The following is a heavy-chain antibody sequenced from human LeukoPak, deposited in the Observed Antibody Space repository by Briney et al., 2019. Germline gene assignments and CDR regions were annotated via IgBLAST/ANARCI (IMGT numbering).Heavy chain of an antibody. CDR1: GYSFTSYY. Sequence: GASVKVSCKATGYSFTSYYTHWVRQAPGQGLEWMGIINPSGGGTSYAQKFQGRVTMTRDTSTSTVYMELSSLRSEDTAVYFCARDSITAAAGWFDPWGQGTLVTVSS. D-gene: IGHD6-13*01. J-gene: IGHJ5*02. V-gene: IGHV1-46*01. CDR3: ARDSITAAAGWFDP. CDR2: INPSGGGT.